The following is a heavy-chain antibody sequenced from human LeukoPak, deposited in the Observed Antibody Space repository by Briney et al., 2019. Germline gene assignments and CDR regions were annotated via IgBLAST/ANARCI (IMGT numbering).Heavy chain of an antibody. CDR3: ARDRYRYCSGGSCLPYLYYFDY. V-gene: IGHV1-18*01. D-gene: IGHD2-15*01. CDR2: ISAYNGNT. J-gene: IGHJ4*02. Sequence: ASVKVSCKASGYTFTNYGISWVRQAPGQGLEWMGWISAYNGNTNYAQKLQGRVTMTTDTSTSTAYMELRSLRSDDTAVYYCARDRYRYCSGGSCLPYLYYFDYWGQGTLVTVSS. CDR1: GYTFTNYG.